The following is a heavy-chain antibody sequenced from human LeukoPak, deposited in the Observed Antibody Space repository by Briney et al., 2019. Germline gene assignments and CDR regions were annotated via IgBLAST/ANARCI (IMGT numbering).Heavy chain of an antibody. J-gene: IGHJ3*01. CDR3: GHGRSSLLWLGDLSNATFDV. D-gene: IGHD3-10*01. CDR2: INGSGRIT. CDR1: GFTFRSYA. Sequence: GGSLRLSCAASGFTFRSYAMSWVRQAPAKGLERVSVINGSGRITYYIDSVKGRFTISRDNSKNTLYLKMNSLKAEDTAVYYCGHGRSSLLWLGDLSNATFDVWGQGTMVTVSS. V-gene: IGHV3-23*01.